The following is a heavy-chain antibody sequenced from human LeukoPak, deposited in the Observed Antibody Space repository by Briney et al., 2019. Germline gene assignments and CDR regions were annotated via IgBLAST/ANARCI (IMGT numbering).Heavy chain of an antibody. D-gene: IGHD2-2*02. CDR1: GYTFTSYG. V-gene: IGHV1-18*01. J-gene: IGHJ5*02. CDR3: ARGCSSTSCYTGGARWFDP. Sequence: ASVKVSCKASGYTFTSYGISWVRQAPGQGLEWMGWISAYNGNTNYAQKLQGRVTMTTDTSTSTAYMELRSLRSDDTAVYYCARGCSSTSCYTGGARWFDPWGQGTLVTVSS. CDR2: ISAYNGNT.